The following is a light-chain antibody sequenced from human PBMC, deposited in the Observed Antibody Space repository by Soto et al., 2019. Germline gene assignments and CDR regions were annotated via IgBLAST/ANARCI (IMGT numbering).Light chain of an antibody. CDR1: SSDVGGYNY. CDR2: EVS. J-gene: IGLJ2*01. CDR3: SSFAGSNTV. V-gene: IGLV2-8*01. Sequence: QSALTQPPSASGSPGQSVTISSTGTSSDVGGYNYVSWYQHHPGKGPKLMIYEVSKRTSGVLDRFSGSKSGNTASLTVSGLQAEDEADYYCSSFAGSNTVFGGGTKLTVL.